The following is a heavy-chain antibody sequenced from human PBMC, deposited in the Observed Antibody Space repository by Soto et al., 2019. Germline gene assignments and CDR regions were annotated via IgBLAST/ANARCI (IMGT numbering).Heavy chain of an antibody. D-gene: IGHD6-13*01. CDR2: IIPIFGTA. V-gene: IGHV1-69*01. CDR1: GGTFSSYA. Sequence: QVQLVQSGAEVKKPGSSVKVSCKASGGTFSSYAISWVRQAPGQGLEWMGGIIPIFGTANYAQKFQGRVTITADESTSTAYMELSSLRSEDTAVYYCVRDGNRIAAAATVLYYYYGMDVWGQGTTVTVSS. CDR3: VRDGNRIAAAATVLYYYYGMDV. J-gene: IGHJ6*02.